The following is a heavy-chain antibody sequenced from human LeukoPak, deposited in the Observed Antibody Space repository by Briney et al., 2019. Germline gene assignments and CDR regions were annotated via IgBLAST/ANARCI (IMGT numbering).Heavy chain of an antibody. J-gene: IGHJ4*02. CDR2: ISGSGGST. CDR1: GFTFSSYA. CDR3: AKDRGHTYYYDSSGYYLDY. V-gene: IGHV3-23*01. Sequence: GGSLRLSCAASGFTFSSYAMSWDRQAPGKGLEWVSAISGSGGSTYYADSVKGRFTISRDNSKNTLYLQMNSLRAEDTAVYYCAKDRGHTYYYDSSGYYLDYWGQGTLVTVSS. D-gene: IGHD3-22*01.